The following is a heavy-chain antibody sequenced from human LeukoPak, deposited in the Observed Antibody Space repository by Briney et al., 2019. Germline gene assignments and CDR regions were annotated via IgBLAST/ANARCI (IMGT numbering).Heavy chain of an antibody. D-gene: IGHD5-24*01. Sequence: PGGSLRLSCAASGFTFSDYYMGWIRQAPAQGLEWISHISRSGRIIYYADSVRGRFTIARDTANNSLYLQMNSLRAEDTAVYYCARDRPRDGYNTPDYWGQGTLVTVSS. CDR2: ISRSGRII. V-gene: IGHV3-11*04. CDR1: GFTFSDYY. CDR3: ARDRPRDGYNTPDY. J-gene: IGHJ4*02.